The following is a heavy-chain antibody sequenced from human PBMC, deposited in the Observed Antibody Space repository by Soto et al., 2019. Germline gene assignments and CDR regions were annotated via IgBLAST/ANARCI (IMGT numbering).Heavy chain of an antibody. V-gene: IGHV3-30-3*01. CDR3: ARGPPDIVVVPTTD. CDR1: GFTFSSYA. J-gene: IGHJ4*02. CDR2: ISYDGSNK. Sequence: GGSLRLSCAASGFTFSSYAMHWVRQAPGKGLEWVAVISYDGSNKYYADSVKGRFTISRDNSENTLYVQMNSLRIEDTAVYYCARGPPDIVVVPTTDWGQGTLVTVSS. D-gene: IGHD2-2*01.